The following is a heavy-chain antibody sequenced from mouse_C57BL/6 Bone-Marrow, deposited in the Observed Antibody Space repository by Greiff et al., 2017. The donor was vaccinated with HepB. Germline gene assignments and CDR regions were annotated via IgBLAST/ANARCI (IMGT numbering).Heavy chain of an antibody. CDR1: GYTFTSYW. J-gene: IGHJ4*01. D-gene: IGHD2-3*01. CDR2: IDPSDSYT. CDR3: ARVWLLRNYYAMDY. Sequence: QVQLQQPGAELVMPGASVKLSCKASGYTFTSYWMHWVKQRPGQGLEWIGEIDPSDSYTNYNQKFKGKSTLTVDKSSSTAYMQLSSLTSEDSAVYYCARVWLLRNYYAMDYWGQGTSVTVSS. V-gene: IGHV1-69*01.